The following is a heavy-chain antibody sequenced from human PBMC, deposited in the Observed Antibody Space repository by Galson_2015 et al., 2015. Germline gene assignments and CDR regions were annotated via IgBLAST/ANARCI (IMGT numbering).Heavy chain of an antibody. CDR1: GYSFTSYW. CDR2: IYPGDSDT. D-gene: IGHD5-18*01. CDR3: ASLKGGGYSYEGLGWYFDL. J-gene: IGHJ2*01. V-gene: IGHV5-51*03. Sequence: QSGAEVKKPGESLKISCKGSGYSFTSYWIGWVHQMPGKGLEWMGIIYPGDSDTRYSPSFQGQVTISADKSISTAYLQWSSLKASDTAMYYCASLKGGGYSYEGLGWYFDLWGRGTLVTVSS.